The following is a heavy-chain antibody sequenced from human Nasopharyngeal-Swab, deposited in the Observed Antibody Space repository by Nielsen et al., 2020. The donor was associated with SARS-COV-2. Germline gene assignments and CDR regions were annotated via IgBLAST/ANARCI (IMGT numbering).Heavy chain of an antibody. CDR1: GFTFSSYW. D-gene: IGHD3-16*01. Sequence: GESLKISCAASGFTFSSYWMHWVRQAPGKGLEWVAVISYDGSNKYYADSVKGRFTISRDNSKNTLYLQMNSLRAEDTAVYYCARARGGGYYYGMDVWGQGTTVTVSS. CDR3: ARARGGGYYYGMDV. J-gene: IGHJ6*02. V-gene: IGHV3-30-3*01. CDR2: ISYDGSNK.